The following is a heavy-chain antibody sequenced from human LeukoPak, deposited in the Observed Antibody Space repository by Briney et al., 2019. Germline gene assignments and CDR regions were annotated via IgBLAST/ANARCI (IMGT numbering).Heavy chain of an antibody. J-gene: IGHJ5*02. CDR1: GYTFTGYY. D-gene: IGHD1-26*01. CDR3: ARDSSGTYYNDWLDP. CDR2: INPDSSGT. V-gene: IGHV1-2*02. Sequence: ASVKVSCKASGYTFTGYYMHWVRQAPGQGLEWMGWINPDSSGTKYAQNFQGRVTMTTDTSINTAYMELSSLKSSDTAVYYCARDSSGTYYNDWLDPWGEGTLVTVSS.